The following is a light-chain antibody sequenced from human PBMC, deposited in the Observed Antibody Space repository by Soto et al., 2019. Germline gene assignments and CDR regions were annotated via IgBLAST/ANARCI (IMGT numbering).Light chain of an antibody. Sequence: EVVMTQSPATLSVSPGERATLSCRASQNVNSNLAWYQQKPGQAPRLLIYDASTRATGIPARFSGSGSGTEFTLTTSSLPSEDFAVYYCQEYNKWPPLTFGGGTKVEIK. V-gene: IGKV3-15*01. CDR3: QEYNKWPPLT. CDR2: DAS. CDR1: QNVNSN. J-gene: IGKJ4*01.